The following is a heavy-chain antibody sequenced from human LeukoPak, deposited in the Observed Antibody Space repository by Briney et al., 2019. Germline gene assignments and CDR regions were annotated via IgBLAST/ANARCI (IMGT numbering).Heavy chain of an antibody. CDR1: GFTFGDYA. V-gene: IGHV3-49*04. CDR2: IRSKAYGGTT. D-gene: IGHD3-22*01. J-gene: IGHJ4*02. Sequence: GGSLRLSCTASGFTFGDYAMSWVRQAPGKGLEWVGFIRSKAYGGTTEYAASVKGRFTISRDDSKSIAYLQMNSLKTEDTAVYYCTSSSGLGFYYFDYWGQGTLVTVSS. CDR3: TSSSGLGFYYFDY.